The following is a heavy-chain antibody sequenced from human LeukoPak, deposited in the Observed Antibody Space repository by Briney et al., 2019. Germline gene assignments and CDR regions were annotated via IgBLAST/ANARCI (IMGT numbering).Heavy chain of an antibody. J-gene: IGHJ4*02. Sequence: SETLSLTCTVSGGSISSSSYYWGWIRQPPGKGLEWIGSIYYSGSTYYNPSLKSRVTISVDTSKNQFSLKLSSVTAADTAVYYCARVSVVVPAAIRDFDYWGQGTLVTVSS. CDR3: ARVSVVVPAAIRDFDY. D-gene: IGHD2-2*02. CDR1: GGSISSSSYY. V-gene: IGHV4-39*07. CDR2: IYYSGST.